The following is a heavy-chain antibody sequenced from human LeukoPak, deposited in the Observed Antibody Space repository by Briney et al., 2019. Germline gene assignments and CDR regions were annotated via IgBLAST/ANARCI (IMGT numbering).Heavy chain of an antibody. Sequence: ASVKVSCKASGYTFTGYYMHWVRQAPGQGLDWMGWINPNSGGTNYAQKFQGRVTMTRDTSISTAYMELSRLRSDDTAVYYCARDREYYDFWSGYPPDYGMDVWGQGTTVTVSS. V-gene: IGHV1-2*02. CDR2: INPNSGGT. J-gene: IGHJ6*02. D-gene: IGHD3-3*01. CDR3: ARDREYYDFWSGYPPDYGMDV. CDR1: GYTFTGYY.